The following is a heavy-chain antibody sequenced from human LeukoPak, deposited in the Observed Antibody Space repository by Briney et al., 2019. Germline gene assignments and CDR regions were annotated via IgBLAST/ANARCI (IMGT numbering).Heavy chain of an antibody. Sequence: GGPLRLSCAASGFTFSSYWMSWVRQAPGKGLEWVANIKQDGSEKYYVDSVKGRFTISRDNAKNSLYLQMNSLRAEGTAVYYCARGQQPPDVFFDYWGQGTLVTVSS. CDR1: GFTFSSYW. J-gene: IGHJ4*02. V-gene: IGHV3-7*01. CDR2: IKQDGSEK. D-gene: IGHD6-13*01. CDR3: ARGQQPPDVFFDY.